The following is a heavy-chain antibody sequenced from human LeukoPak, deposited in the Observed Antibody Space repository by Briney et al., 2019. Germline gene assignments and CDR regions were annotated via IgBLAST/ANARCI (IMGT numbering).Heavy chain of an antibody. CDR2: ISWNSGSI. J-gene: IGHJ3*02. CDR3: AKASKDSSGYSNDAFDI. CDR1: GFTFDDYA. V-gene: IGHV3-9*03. Sequence: GGSLRLSCEASGFTFDDYAMHWVRQAPGKGLEWVSGISWNSGSIGYADSVKGRFTISRDNARNSLYLQMNSLRAEDMALYYCAKASKDSSGYSNDAFDIWGQGTMVTVSS. D-gene: IGHD3-22*01.